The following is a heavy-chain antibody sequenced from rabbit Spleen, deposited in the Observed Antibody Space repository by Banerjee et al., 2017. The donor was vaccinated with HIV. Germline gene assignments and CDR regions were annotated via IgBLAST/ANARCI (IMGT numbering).Heavy chain of an antibody. D-gene: IGHD1-1*01. J-gene: IGHJ6*01. V-gene: IGHV1S40*01. CDR1: GFSFNSGYD. CDR2: AYAGSSGGT. Sequence: QSLEESGGALVKPGASLTLTCTASGFSFNSGYDMCWVRQAPGKGLEWVACAYAGSSGGTYSATWAKGRFTVSRTSSTTVTLQMTSLTAADTATYFCARDTATSFSTYGMDLWGPGTLVTVS. CDR3: ARDTATSFSTYGMDL.